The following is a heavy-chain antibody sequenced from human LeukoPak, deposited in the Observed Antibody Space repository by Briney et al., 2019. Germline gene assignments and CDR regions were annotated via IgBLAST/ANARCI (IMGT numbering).Heavy chain of an antibody. V-gene: IGHV4-61*01. CDR2: ISYSGST. J-gene: IGHJ4*02. D-gene: IGHD4-23*01. CDR3: AREYGGNSGLYYFDY. CDR1: GGSVSSGSYY. Sequence: PSETLSLTCTVSGGSVSSGSYYWSWIRQPTGKGLEWIGYISYSGSTNYNPSLKSRVTISEDTSKNQFSLKLSSVTAADTAVYYCAREYGGNSGLYYFDYWGQGTLVTVSS.